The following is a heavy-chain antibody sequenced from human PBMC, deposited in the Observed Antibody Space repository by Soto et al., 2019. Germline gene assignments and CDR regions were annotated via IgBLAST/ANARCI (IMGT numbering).Heavy chain of an antibody. Sequence: QVQLVQSGAEVKKPGASVKVSCKASGYTFTGYDIHWVRQAPGKGLEGMGWIRPTRGGSIHAQKFQGRVTMTRDTSIATAYMELSRLTSDDTAVYYCARGSGTDYWGQGSLVTVSS. V-gene: IGHV1-2*02. CDR1: GYTFTGYD. CDR3: ARGSGTDY. J-gene: IGHJ4*02. D-gene: IGHD6-19*01. CDR2: IRPTRGGS.